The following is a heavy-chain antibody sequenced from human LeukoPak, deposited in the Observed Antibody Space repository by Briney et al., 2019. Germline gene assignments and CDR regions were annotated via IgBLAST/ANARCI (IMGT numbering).Heavy chain of an antibody. CDR3: AADLGDSSGTEAFDY. CDR1: GFTFTSSA. Sequence: ASVKVSCKASGFTFTSSAVQWVRQARGQRLEWIGWIVVGSGNTNYAQKFQERVTITRDMSTSTAYMELSSLRSEDTAVYYCAADLGDSSGTEAFDYWGQGTLVTVSS. D-gene: IGHD1-26*01. CDR2: IVVGSGNT. J-gene: IGHJ4*02. V-gene: IGHV1-58*01.